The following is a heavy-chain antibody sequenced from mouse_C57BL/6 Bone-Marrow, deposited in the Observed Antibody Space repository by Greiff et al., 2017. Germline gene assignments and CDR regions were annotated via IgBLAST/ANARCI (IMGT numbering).Heavy chain of an antibody. CDR1: GFTFSDYG. J-gene: IGHJ4*01. CDR2: ISSGSGTI. CDR3: ARRGGLYAMDY. V-gene: IGHV5-17*01. Sequence: EVKLMESGGGLVKPGGSLKLSCAASGFTFSDYGMHWVRQAPEKGLEWVAYISSGSGTIYYADTVKGRFTISRDNAKNTLFLQMTSMRSEETALYYCARRGGLYAMDYWGQGTSVTVSS.